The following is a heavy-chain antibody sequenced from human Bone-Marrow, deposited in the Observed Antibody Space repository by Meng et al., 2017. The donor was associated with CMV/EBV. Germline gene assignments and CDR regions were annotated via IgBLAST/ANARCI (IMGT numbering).Heavy chain of an antibody. V-gene: IGHV1-2*02. CDR1: GYTFTGYY. Sequence: ASVKVSCKASGYTFTGYYMHWVRQAPGQGLEWMGWINPNSGGTNYAQKFQGRVTMTRDTSISTAYMELSSLRSEDTAVYYCARLPHTIFEVVHGLDVWVQGTTVTVSS. D-gene: IGHD3-3*01. J-gene: IGHJ6*02. CDR2: INPNSGGT. CDR3: ARLPHTIFEVVHGLDV.